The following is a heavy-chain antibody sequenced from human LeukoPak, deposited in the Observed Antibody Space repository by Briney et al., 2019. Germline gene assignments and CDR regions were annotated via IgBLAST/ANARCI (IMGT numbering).Heavy chain of an antibody. CDR3: AKDPNYYDSSGQFDY. CDR2: ISWNSGSI. V-gene: IGHV3-9*01. Sequence: LRLSCAASGFTFDDYAMHWVRQAPGKGLERVSGISWNSGSIGYADSVKGRFTISRDNAKNSLYLQMNSLRAEDTALYYCAKDPNYYDSSGQFDYWGRGTLVTVSS. J-gene: IGHJ4*02. D-gene: IGHD3-22*01. CDR1: GFTFDDYA.